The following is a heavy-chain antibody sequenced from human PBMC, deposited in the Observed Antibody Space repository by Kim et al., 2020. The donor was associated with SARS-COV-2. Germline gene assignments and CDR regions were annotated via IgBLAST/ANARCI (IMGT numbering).Heavy chain of an antibody. CDR2: ISSSSSYI. Sequence: GGSLRLSCAASGFTFSSYSMNWVRQAPGKGLEWVSSISSSSSYIYYADSVKGRFTISRDNAKNSLYLQMNSLRAEDTAVYYCARDPPEEGYYGMDVWGQGTTVTVSS. J-gene: IGHJ6*02. CDR1: GFTFSSYS. V-gene: IGHV3-21*01. CDR3: ARDPPEEGYYGMDV.